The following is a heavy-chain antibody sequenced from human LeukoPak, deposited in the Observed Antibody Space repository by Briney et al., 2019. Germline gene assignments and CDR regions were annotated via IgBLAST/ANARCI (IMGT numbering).Heavy chain of an antibody. CDR3: AREGVYGDYSVEPPIQDDY. D-gene: IGHD4-17*01. V-gene: IGHV1-46*01. J-gene: IGHJ4*02. CDR1: GYTFTSYY. Sequence: ASVKVSCKASGYTFTSYYMHWVRQAPGQGLEWMGIINPSGSSTSYAQKFQGRVTMTRDTSTSTVYMELSSLRSEDTAVYYCAREGVYGDYSVEPPIQDDYWGQGTLVTVSS. CDR2: INPSGSST.